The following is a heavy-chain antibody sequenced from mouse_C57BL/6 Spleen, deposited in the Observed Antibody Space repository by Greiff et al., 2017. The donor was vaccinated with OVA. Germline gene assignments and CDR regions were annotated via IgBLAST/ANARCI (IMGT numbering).Heavy chain of an antibody. V-gene: IGHV1-26*01. CDR3: ARKDYGYEKGFAY. D-gene: IGHD2-2*01. Sequence: VQLQQSGPELVKPGASVKISCKASGYTFTDYYMNWVKQSHGKSLEWIGDINPNNGGTSYNQKFKGKATLTVDKSSSTAYMELRSLTSEDSAVYYCARKDYGYEKGFAYWGQGTLVTVSA. J-gene: IGHJ3*01. CDR2: INPNNGGT. CDR1: GYTFTDYY.